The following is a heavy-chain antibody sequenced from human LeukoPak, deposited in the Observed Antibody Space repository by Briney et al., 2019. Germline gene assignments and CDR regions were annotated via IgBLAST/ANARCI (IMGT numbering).Heavy chain of an antibody. D-gene: IGHD6-13*01. V-gene: IGHV3-15*01. CDR1: GFTFSNAW. CDR3: TTGLSSSWTYDY. CDR2: IKSKTDGGTT. Sequence: PGGSLRLSCAASGFTFSNAWMSWVRQAPGKGLEWVGRIKSKTDGGTTDYAAPVKGRFTISRDDSKNTPYLQMNSLKTEDTAVYYCTTGLSSSWTYDYWGQGTLVTVSS. J-gene: IGHJ4*02.